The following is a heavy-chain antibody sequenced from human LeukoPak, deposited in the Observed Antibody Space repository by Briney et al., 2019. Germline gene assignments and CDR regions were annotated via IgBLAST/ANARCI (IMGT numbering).Heavy chain of an antibody. CDR2: IYYSGST. CDR3: ARGNLQVYFDY. D-gene: IGHD1-1*01. Sequence: SETLSLTCTVSGGSISSYYWSWIRQPPGKGLEWIGYIYYSGSTNYNPSLKSRVTISVDTSKNQFSLKLSSVTAADTAVYYCARGNLQVYFDYWGQGTLVTVSS. V-gene: IGHV4-59*01. CDR1: GGSISSYY. J-gene: IGHJ4*02.